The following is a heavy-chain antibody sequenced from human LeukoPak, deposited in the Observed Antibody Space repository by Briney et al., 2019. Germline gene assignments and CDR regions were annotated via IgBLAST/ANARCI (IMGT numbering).Heavy chain of an antibody. CDR3: ARVGYSSSWYFFDY. V-gene: IGHV4-59*01. J-gene: IGHJ4*02. Sequence: SETLSLTCTVSGGSISSYYWSWIRQPPGKGLEWIGYIYYSGSTNYNPSLKSRVPISVDTSKKQFSLKLSSVTAADTAVYYCARVGYSSSWYFFDYWGQGTLVTVSS. D-gene: IGHD6-13*01. CDR1: GGSISSYY. CDR2: IYYSGST.